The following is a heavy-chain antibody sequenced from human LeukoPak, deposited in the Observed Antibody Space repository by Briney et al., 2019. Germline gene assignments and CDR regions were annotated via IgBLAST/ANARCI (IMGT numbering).Heavy chain of an antibody. CDR2: IYYSGTT. V-gene: IGHV4-39*01. CDR1: GCSISSSHYY. J-gene: IGHJ6*03. CDR3: ARQISDYYYYYIDV. Sequence: SETLSLTCTVSGCSISSSHYYWGWLRPPPGKGLEGIGTIYYSGTTYYNPSLDSRVTMSEHTSKNQFSLTLRSVTATDTAVYYCARQISDYYYYYIDVWGKGTTVTVSS. D-gene: IGHD3-3*01.